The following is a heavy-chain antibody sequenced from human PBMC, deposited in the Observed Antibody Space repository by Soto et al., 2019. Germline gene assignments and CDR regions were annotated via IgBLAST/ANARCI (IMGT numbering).Heavy chain of an antibody. CDR3: EKEILTDY. V-gene: IGHV3-23*01. J-gene: IGHJ4*02. D-gene: IGHD2-15*01. CDR2: ISATGGSI. CDR1: GLTFSSFA. Sequence: GSLRLSCAASGLTFSSFAMSWLRQAPGKGLDWVAGISATGGSIYYADSVKGRFTISRDNSKNTLYLQMNSLRVEDTAVYYCEKEILTDYWGQGTLVTVSS.